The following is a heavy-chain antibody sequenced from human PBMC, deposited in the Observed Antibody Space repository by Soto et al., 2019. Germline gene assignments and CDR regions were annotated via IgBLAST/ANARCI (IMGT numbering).Heavy chain of an antibody. D-gene: IGHD2-8*02. CDR2: IYYSGST. Sequence: PSETLSLTCTVSGGSISSSSYYWGWIRQPPGKGLEWIGSIYYSGSTYYNPSLKSRVTISVDTSKNQFSLKLSSVTAADTAVYYCARHVLVWGMPYYMDVWGKGTTVTVSS. V-gene: IGHV4-39*01. CDR1: GGSISSSSYY. J-gene: IGHJ6*03. CDR3: ARHVLVWGMPYYMDV.